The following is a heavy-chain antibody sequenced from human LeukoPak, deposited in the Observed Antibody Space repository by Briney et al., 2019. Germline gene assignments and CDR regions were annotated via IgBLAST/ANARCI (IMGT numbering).Heavy chain of an antibody. D-gene: IGHD3-3*01. CDR1: GGSFSGYY. Sequence: SETLSLTCAVYGGSFSGYYWSWIRQPPGKGLEWIGEINHSGSTNYNPSLKSRVTISVDTSKNQFSLKLSSVAAADTAVYYCARHRPGDFWSGYYDFDYWGQGTLVTVFS. V-gene: IGHV4-34*01. CDR3: ARHRPGDFWSGYYDFDY. CDR2: INHSGST. J-gene: IGHJ4*02.